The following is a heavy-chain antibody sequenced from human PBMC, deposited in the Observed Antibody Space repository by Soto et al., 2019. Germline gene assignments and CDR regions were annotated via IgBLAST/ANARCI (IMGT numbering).Heavy chain of an antibody. CDR3: ARNHDYGDPFDY. Sequence: QVQLVQSGAEVKKPGATVKVYCKASGYTFTSYDINWVRQATGQGLEWMGWMNPNSGNTGYAQKFQGRVTMTRNTHISTSYMELSSLRSDDRAAYYCARNHDYGDPFDYWGQGTLVTVSS. CDR1: GYTFTSYD. J-gene: IGHJ4*02. CDR2: MNPNSGNT. V-gene: IGHV1-8*01. D-gene: IGHD4-17*01.